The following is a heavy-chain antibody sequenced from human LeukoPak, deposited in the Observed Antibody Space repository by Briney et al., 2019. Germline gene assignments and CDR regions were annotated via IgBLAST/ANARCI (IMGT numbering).Heavy chain of an antibody. J-gene: IGHJ4*02. CDR2: INPNSGGT. CDR1: GYTFTGYY. D-gene: IGHD5-24*01. CDR3: ARDVGDGYNYVFDY. V-gene: IGHV1-2*02. Sequence: GASVKVSCKASGYTFTGYYMHWVRQAPGQGLEWMGWINPNSGGTNYAQKFQGRVTMTRDTSISTAYMELSRLRSDDTAVYYCARDVGDGYNYVFDYWGQGTLVTVSS.